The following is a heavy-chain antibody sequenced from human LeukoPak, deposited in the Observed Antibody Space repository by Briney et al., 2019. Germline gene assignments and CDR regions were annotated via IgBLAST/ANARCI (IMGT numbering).Heavy chain of an antibody. D-gene: IGHD3-9*01. CDR3: ARDGGDILTGYEYYFDY. CDR1: GFTVSSTY. V-gene: IGHV3-33*08. CDR2: IWYDGSNK. Sequence: GGSLRLSCAASGFTVSSTYMSWVPEAPGKGLEWLAVIWYDGSNKYYADSVKGRFTISRGNSKNTLYLQMNSLRAEDTAVYYCARDGGDILTGYEYYFDYWGQGTLVTVSS. J-gene: IGHJ4*02.